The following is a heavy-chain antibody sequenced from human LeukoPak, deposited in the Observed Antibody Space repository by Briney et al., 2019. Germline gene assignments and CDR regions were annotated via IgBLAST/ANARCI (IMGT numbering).Heavy chain of an antibody. Sequence: GGSLRLSCAASGFTFSSYAMSWVRQAPGKGLEWVSAISGSGGSTYYADSVKGRFTISRDNSKNTLYLQMNSPRAEDTAVYYCAKDIMYYDILTGYSLDYWGQGTLVTVSS. CDR1: GFTFSSYA. V-gene: IGHV3-23*01. J-gene: IGHJ4*02. D-gene: IGHD3-9*01. CDR2: ISGSGGST. CDR3: AKDIMYYDILTGYSLDY.